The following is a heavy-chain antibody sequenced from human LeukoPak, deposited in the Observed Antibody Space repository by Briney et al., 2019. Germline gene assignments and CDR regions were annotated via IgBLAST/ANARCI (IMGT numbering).Heavy chain of an antibody. V-gene: IGHV3-23*01. J-gene: IGHJ4*01. CDR3: AGDYIWGRLF. CDR2: ISNSGVST. Sequence: GGSLRLSCEASGFTFDNYAMSWVRQAPGKGLEWVSAISNSGVSTHYADSVKGRFTISRDNSKNTLYLQMNSLRDEDTAVYYCAGDYIWGRLFWGQGTLVTVSS. D-gene: IGHD3-16*01. CDR1: GFTFDNYA.